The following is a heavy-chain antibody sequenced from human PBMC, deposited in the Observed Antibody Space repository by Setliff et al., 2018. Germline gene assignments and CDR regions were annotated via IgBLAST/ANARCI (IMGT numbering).Heavy chain of an antibody. Sequence: SETLSLTCTVSGGTISSYYWSWIRQPAGKGLEWIGRIYTSGSTNYNPSLKSRVTMSVDTSKNQFSLKLSSVTAADTAVYYCARAGGGSSFTAYYYYYYMDVWGKGTTVTVSS. CDR2: IYTSGST. CDR3: ARAGGGSSFTAYYYYYYMDV. J-gene: IGHJ6*03. D-gene: IGHD6-13*01. CDR1: GGTISSYY. V-gene: IGHV4-4*07.